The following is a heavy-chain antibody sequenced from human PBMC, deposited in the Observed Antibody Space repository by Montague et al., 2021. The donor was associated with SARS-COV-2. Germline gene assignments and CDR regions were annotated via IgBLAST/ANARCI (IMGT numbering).Heavy chain of an antibody. CDR2: IYYSGST. CDR1: GGSISSYY. V-gene: IGHV4-59*01. J-gene: IGHJ6*03. Sequence: SETLSLTCTVSGGSISSYYWSWIRQPPGKGLEWIGYIYYSGSTNYNPSLKSRVTISVDTSKNQFSLKLSSVTAADTAAYYCARGIFTIPFIPAHYYMDVWGKGTTVTVSS. CDR3: ARGIFTIPFIPAHYYMDV. D-gene: IGHD3-3*01.